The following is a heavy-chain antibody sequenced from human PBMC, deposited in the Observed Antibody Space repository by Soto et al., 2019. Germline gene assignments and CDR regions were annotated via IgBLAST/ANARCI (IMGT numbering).Heavy chain of an antibody. J-gene: IGHJ3*02. CDR2: IWYDGNNK. CDR1: GFTVSNYG. D-gene: IGHD5-12*01. CDR3: ARGDAWTDEAFDI. V-gene: IGHV3-33*01. Sequence: QVQLVESGGGVVQPGGSLRLSCAASGFTVSNYGMHWVRQAPGKGLEWVAVIWYDGNNKSYRDSVKGRFTISRDNSKNTVELTMSSLRGEDTAVYYCARGDAWTDEAFDIWGQGTMVTVSS.